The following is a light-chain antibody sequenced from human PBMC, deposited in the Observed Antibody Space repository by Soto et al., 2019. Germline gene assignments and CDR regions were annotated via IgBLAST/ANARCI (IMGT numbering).Light chain of an antibody. J-gene: IGLJ1*01. Sequence: QSVLTQPASVSGSPGQSITISCTGTSSDVGGYNYVSWYQQHPGKAPKLMIYDVSKRPSGVPDRFSGSKSGNTASLTISGLQAEDEADYYCCSYAGSYTLYVFGTGTKVTV. CDR3: CSYAGSYTLYV. CDR2: DVS. V-gene: IGLV2-11*01. CDR1: SSDVGGYNY.